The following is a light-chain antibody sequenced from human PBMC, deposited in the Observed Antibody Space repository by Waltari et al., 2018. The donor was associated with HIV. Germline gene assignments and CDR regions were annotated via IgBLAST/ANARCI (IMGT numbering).Light chain of an antibody. CDR2: DES. CDR3: QVWDIISAYVI. V-gene: IGLV3-21*02. Sequence: SSVLTQPPSVSVAPGQTVSMTCEGNNVGSKDVHWYQQKPGHAPVLVVCDESARPSGIPVRVSGSKSGNAATLSISRVEVGDGADYYCQVWDIISAYVIFGGGTKLTVL. CDR1: NVGSKD. J-gene: IGLJ2*01.